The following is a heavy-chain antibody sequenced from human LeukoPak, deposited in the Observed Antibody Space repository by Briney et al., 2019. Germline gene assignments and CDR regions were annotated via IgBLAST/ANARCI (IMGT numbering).Heavy chain of an antibody. D-gene: IGHD3-10*01. CDR2: FYDSGST. CDR3: ARQFLWFGEFNDAFDI. Sequence: KSSETLSLTCTVSGYSISSGYYWGWIRQPPGKGLEWIGSFYDSGSTYYNPSLKSRVTISVDTSKNQFSLKLSSVTAADTAVYYCARQFLWFGEFNDAFDIWGQGTMVTVSS. CDR1: GYSISSGYY. J-gene: IGHJ3*02. V-gene: IGHV4-38-2*02.